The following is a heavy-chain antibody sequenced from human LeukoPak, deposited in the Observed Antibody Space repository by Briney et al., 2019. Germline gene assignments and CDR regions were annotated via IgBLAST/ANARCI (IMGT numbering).Heavy chain of an antibody. CDR2: ISSSSSYI. CDR3: ARDGLAAATLHWCFDL. D-gene: IGHD1-26*01. J-gene: IGHJ2*01. Sequence: GGSLRLSCAVSGFTFISYSMNWVRQAPGKGLEWVSSISSSSSYIYYADSVKGRFTISRDNARNSLYLQMNSLRAEDTAVYYCARDGLAAATLHWCFDLWGRGTLVTVSS. CDR1: GFTFISYS. V-gene: IGHV3-21*01.